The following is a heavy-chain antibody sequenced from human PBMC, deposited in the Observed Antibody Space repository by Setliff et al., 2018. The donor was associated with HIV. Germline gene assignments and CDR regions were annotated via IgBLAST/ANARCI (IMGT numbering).Heavy chain of an antibody. J-gene: IGHJ3*02. V-gene: IGHV4-34*01. CDR3: ARGQGCGGGCHYAFEM. Sequence: PSETLSLTCAVYGASFSGYYWAWIRQSPGTGLEWIGEINHSGITNYNPTLKSRVTISTDMSKNQFSLNLNSVTAADTAVYYCARGQGCGGGCHYAFEMWGQGTMVTVSS. D-gene: IGHD2-21*02. CDR1: GASFSGYY. CDR2: INHSGIT.